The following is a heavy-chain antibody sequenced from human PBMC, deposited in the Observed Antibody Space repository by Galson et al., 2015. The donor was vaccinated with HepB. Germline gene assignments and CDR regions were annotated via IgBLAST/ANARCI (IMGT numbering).Heavy chain of an antibody. CDR1: GASISDYY. CDR2: ISYSGST. V-gene: IGHV4-59*08. Sequence: ETLSLTCTVSGASISDYYWTWIRQPPGKGLEWIGHISYSGSTDHNPSLKSRVTLSIDTSKNQFSLKLRSVTAADTAVYYRARQRIGRSRLRYCTSYGCYGWENRFDPWGQGTLVTVSS. D-gene: IGHD2-8*01. J-gene: IGHJ5*02. CDR3: ARQRIGRSRLRYCTSYGCYGWENRFDP.